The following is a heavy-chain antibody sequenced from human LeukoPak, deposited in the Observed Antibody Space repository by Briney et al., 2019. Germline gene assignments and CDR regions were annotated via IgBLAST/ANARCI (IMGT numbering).Heavy chain of an antibody. V-gene: IGHV4-39*01. Sequence: SETLSLTCTVSGDSISSYYWSWIRQPPGKGLEWIGSIYYSGSTNYNPSLKSRVTISVDTSKNQFSLKLSSVAAADTAVYYCARSEMAGPARPHYFDYWGQGTLVTVSS. J-gene: IGHJ4*02. CDR3: ARSEMAGPARPHYFDY. CDR2: IYYSGST. CDR1: GDSISSYY. D-gene: IGHD6-6*01.